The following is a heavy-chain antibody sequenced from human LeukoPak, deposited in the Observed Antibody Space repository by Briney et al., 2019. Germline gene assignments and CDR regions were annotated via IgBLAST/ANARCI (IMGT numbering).Heavy chain of an antibody. CDR2: IYTGGDT. CDR3: AREDAWYFYY. CDR1: GFSVSHKY. Sequence: GGSLRLSCAASGFSVSHKYMSWVRQAPGKGLEWVSVIYTGGDTYYADSVRGRFTISRDDSKNTLYLQVNSLRTEDTAVYYCAREDAWYFYYWGQGTLVTVSS. D-gene: IGHD2-2*01. J-gene: IGHJ4*02. V-gene: IGHV3-53*05.